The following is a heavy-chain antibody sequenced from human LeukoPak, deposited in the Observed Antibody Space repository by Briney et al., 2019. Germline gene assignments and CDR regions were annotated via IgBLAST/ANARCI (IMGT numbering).Heavy chain of an antibody. CDR2: ISSSGSTI. CDR3: ARDTHHYDFWSGYYNWFDP. D-gene: IGHD3-3*01. Sequence: GGSLRLSCAASGFTFSDYYMSWIRQAPGKGLEWVSYISSSGSTIYYADSVKGRFTISRDNAKNSLYLQMNSLRAEDTAVYHCARDTHHYDFWSGYYNWFDPWGQGTLVTVSS. CDR1: GFTFSDYY. J-gene: IGHJ5*02. V-gene: IGHV3-11*01.